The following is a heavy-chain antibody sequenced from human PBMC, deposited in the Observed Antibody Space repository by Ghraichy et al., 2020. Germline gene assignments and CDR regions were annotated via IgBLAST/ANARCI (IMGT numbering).Heavy chain of an antibody. Sequence: SVKVSCKASGGTFSSYAISWVRQAPGQGLEWMGGIIPIFGTANYAQKFQGRVTITADKSTSTAYMELSSLRSEDTAVYYCARDPRYCSSTSCYGYYYGMDVWGQGTTVTVSS. CDR3: ARDPRYCSSTSCYGYYYGMDV. CDR1: GGTFSSYA. D-gene: IGHD2-2*01. V-gene: IGHV1-69*06. CDR2: IIPIFGTA. J-gene: IGHJ6*02.